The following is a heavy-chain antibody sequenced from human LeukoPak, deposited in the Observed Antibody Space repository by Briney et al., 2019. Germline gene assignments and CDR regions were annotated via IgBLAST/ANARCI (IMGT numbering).Heavy chain of an antibody. Sequence: PSETLSLTCALSGGSFSGYYWSWIRQPPGKGLEWIGEINHSGSTNYNPSLKSRVTISVDTSKNQFSLKLSSVTAADTAVYYCARGRGWPYYYYMDVWGKGTTVTVSS. D-gene: IGHD5-24*01. V-gene: IGHV4-34*01. CDR2: INHSGST. J-gene: IGHJ6*03. CDR3: ARGRGWPYYYYMDV. CDR1: GGSFSGYY.